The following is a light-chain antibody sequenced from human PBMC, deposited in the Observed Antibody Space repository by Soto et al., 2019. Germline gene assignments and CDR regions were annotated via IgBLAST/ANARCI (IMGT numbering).Light chain of an antibody. CDR3: QQYNNWPST. CDR2: GAS. V-gene: IGKV3-15*01. Sequence: EIVMTQSPATLSVSPGERATLSCRASQSVSSNLAWYQQKPGQAPRLLIYGASTRATGIPARFSGSGSGTEFPLTISSLQSEDFAVYYCQQYNNWPSTFGQGTKVEIE. CDR1: QSVSSN. J-gene: IGKJ1*01.